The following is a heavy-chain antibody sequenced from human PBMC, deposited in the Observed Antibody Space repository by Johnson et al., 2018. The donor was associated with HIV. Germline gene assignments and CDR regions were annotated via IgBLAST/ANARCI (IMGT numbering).Heavy chain of an antibody. CDR1: GFTFSHAW. CDR2: ITASGAST. Sequence: VQLLESGGSLVQPGGSLRLSCAASGFTFSHAWMSWVRQAPGKGLEWVSAITASGASTYYADSVKGRFTLSRDNSKNTLYLQMNSLRAEDTAVYYCAKSRGSYLFDAFDIWGQGTMVTVSS. V-gene: IGHV3-23*01. D-gene: IGHD1-26*01. CDR3: AKSRGSYLFDAFDI. J-gene: IGHJ3*02.